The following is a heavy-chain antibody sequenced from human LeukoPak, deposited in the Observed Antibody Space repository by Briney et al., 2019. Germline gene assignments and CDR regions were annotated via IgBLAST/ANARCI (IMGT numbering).Heavy chain of an antibody. CDR3: TREQWLPDY. J-gene: IGHJ4*02. D-gene: IGHD5-24*01. Sequence: GESLRLSCAASGFKFSDYYMSWIRQAPGKGLEWVSQISKTSSYTNYADSVKGRFTISRDNARNSLYLQMNSLRAEDTAVYYCTREQWLPDYWGQGTLVTVSS. V-gene: IGHV3-11*05. CDR1: GFKFSDYY. CDR2: ISKTSSYT.